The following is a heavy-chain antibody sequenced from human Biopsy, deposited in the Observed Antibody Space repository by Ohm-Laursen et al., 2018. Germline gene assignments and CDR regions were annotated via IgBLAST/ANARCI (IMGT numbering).Heavy chain of an antibody. Sequence: SDTLSLTCTVSGGSISSYYWNWIWQPAGGGLEYIGRLYTTGSTNYNPSLGSRVTMSADTSKNQFSLNLRSVTAADTAVYFCARSIDYGNSYFQYWGQGILVTVSS. CDR2: LYTTGST. V-gene: IGHV4-4*07. D-gene: IGHD4/OR15-4a*01. J-gene: IGHJ1*01. CDR3: ARSIDYGNSYFQY. CDR1: GGSISSYY.